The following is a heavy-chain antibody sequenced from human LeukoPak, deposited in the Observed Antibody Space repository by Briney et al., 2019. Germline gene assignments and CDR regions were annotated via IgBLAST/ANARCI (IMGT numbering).Heavy chain of an antibody. CDR1: GFTFSSYW. J-gene: IGHJ4*02. Sequence: GGSLRLSCAASGFTFSSYWMHWVRQAPGKGLVWVSRINTDGSRIHYADSVKGRFTISRDNSKNTLYLQMNSLRAEDTAVYYCASERDYYDSSGYVYWGQGTLVTVSS. D-gene: IGHD3-22*01. V-gene: IGHV3-74*01. CDR3: ASERDYYDSSGYVY. CDR2: INTDGSRI.